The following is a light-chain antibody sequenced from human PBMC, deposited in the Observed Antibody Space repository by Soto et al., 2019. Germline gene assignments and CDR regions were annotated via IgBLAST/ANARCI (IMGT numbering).Light chain of an antibody. V-gene: IGKV1-5*03. Sequence: DIQLTQSPSFLSASVGDRVTITCRASQTTSSWLAWYQQKPGKAPKLLIYKASTLKSGVPSRFSGSGSGTEFTLTISSLQPDDFATYYCQHYNSYSEAFGQGTKVDIK. CDR2: KAS. CDR3: QHYNSYSEA. CDR1: QTTSSW. J-gene: IGKJ1*01.